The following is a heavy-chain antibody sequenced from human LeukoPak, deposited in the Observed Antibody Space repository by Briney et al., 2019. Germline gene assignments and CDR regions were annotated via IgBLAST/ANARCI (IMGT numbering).Heavy chain of an antibody. CDR2: ISDDGRTT. D-gene: IGHD5-12*01. J-gene: IGHJ4*02. CDR1: GFTFNSYG. V-gene: IGHV3-30*18. Sequence: PGGSLRLSCAASGFTFNSYGIHWVRQAPGKGLEWVAVISDDGRTTYYADSVKGRFTLSRDNSKNTLYLQMNSLRAEDTALYYCAKDLSDGGYNFDFWGQGTLVTVSS. CDR3: AKDLSDGGYNFDF.